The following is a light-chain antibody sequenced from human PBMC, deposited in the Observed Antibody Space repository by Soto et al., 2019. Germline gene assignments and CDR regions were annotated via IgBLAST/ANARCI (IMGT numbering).Light chain of an antibody. V-gene: IGLV3-1*01. CDR1: KLGDKY. CDR2: QNN. Sequence: SYELTQPPSVSVSPGQTASITCSGDKLGDKYACWYQQKPGQSPVLVIYQNNKRPSGIPERFSGSNFGNTATLTISGTQARDEANFYCQGWDSSTVVFGGGTKPPVL. CDR3: QGWDSSTVV. J-gene: IGLJ2*01.